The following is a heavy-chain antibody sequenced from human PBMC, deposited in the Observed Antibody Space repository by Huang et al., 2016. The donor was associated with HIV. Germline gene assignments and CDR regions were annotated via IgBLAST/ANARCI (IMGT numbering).Heavy chain of an antibody. V-gene: IGHV5-51*01. CDR2: ICPDNSDT. D-gene: IGHD6-6*01. CDR1: GYSFSSYW. CDR3: ARRFSSSSGYFDY. J-gene: IGHJ4*02. Sequence: VQLVQSGAEVKKPGESLKISCKGSGYSFSSYWIAWVRQMPGKGLEWMRIICPDNSDTTYSPAFEGQVTISADKSIGTAYRQWSSLKASDTAMYYCARRFSSSSGYFDYWGQGSLVTVSS.